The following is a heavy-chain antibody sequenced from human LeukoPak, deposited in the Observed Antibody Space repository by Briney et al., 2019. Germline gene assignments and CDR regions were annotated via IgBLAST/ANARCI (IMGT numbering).Heavy chain of an antibody. V-gene: IGHV4-34*01. D-gene: IGHD3-3*01. CDR2: INHRGST. CDR1: GGSFSDYN. J-gene: IGHJ5*02. Sequence: SETLSLTCAVYGGSFSDYNWSWIRQPPGKGLEWIGEINHRGSTNYNPSLKSRVTISVDTSKNQFSLKLSSVTAADTAVYYCAREGTIFGVVIRWFDPWGQGTLVTVSS. CDR3: AREGTIFGVVIRWFDP.